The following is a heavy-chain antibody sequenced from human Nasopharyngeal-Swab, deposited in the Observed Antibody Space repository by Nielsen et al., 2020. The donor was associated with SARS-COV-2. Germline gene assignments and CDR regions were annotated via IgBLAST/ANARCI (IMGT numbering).Heavy chain of an antibody. J-gene: IGHJ6*03. CDR1: GYTFTAFP. Sequence: ASVKVSCKASGYTFTAFPMHWVRQAPGQRLEWMGCINTGDGDTKYSQKFQGRVTLTRDTSASTAYMELSSLRSEDTAVYYCARDGYWDYIDIWGKGTAVTVSS. CDR3: ARDGYWDYIDI. D-gene: IGHD5-18*01. V-gene: IGHV1-3*04. CDR2: INTGDGDT.